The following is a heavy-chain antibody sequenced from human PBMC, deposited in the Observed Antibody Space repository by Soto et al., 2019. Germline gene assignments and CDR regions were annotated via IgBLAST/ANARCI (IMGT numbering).Heavy chain of an antibody. D-gene: IGHD3-22*01. Sequence: QVQLVQSGAEVKKPGSSVKVSCKASGGTFSSYAISWVRQAPGQGLEWMGGIIPIFGTANYAQKFQGRVKITADESTSTAYMEVSSVSSEDKALYYCARVSYDSSGYYHSYFDYWGQGTLVTVSS. CDR3: ARVSYDSSGYYHSYFDY. CDR2: IIPIFGTA. J-gene: IGHJ4*02. V-gene: IGHV1-69*01. CDR1: GGTFSSYA.